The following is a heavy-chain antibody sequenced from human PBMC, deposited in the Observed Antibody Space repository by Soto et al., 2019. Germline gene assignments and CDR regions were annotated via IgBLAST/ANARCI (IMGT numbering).Heavy chain of an antibody. J-gene: IGHJ6*02. CDR1: GDSVSSNSAA. V-gene: IGHV6-1*01. D-gene: IGHD2-2*01. CDR2: TYYRSKWYN. Sequence: PSQTLSLTCAISGDSVSSNSAAWNWIRQSPSRGLEWLGRTYYRSKWYNDYAVSVKSRITINPDTSKNQFSLQLNSVTPEDTAVYYCARVWRPTVVPAAWDGVWGQGTTVTVSS. CDR3: ARVWRPTVVPAAWDGV.